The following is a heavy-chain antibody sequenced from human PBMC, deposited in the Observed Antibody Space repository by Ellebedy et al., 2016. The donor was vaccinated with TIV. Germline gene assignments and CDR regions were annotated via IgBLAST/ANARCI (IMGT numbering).Heavy chain of an antibody. Sequence: GESLKISXAASGFTFSSNWMSWVRQAPGKGLEWVANIKQDGSEKYYVDSVKGRFTISRDNAKNSLYLQMNSLRAEDTAVYYCARDYSYGDYVREFGYWGQGTLVTVSS. CDR3: ARDYSYGDYVREFGY. J-gene: IGHJ4*02. CDR1: GFTFSSNW. V-gene: IGHV3-7*01. D-gene: IGHD4-17*01. CDR2: IKQDGSEK.